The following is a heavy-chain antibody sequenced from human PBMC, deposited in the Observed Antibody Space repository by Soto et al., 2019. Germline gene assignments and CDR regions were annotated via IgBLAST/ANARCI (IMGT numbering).Heavy chain of an antibody. V-gene: IGHV3-74*01. CDR1: GVNFRGFW. D-gene: IGHD6-25*01. CDR2: INSDGAYT. Sequence: GGSLRLSCEVSGVNFRGFWRHWVRQVPGKGLIWVSRINSDGAYTYYADSVRGRFTISRDNAKNTLYLQVDSLTAEDTAVYYCAREAAIISALDWRGKGTLVTVSS. J-gene: IGHJ4*02. CDR3: AREAAIISALDW.